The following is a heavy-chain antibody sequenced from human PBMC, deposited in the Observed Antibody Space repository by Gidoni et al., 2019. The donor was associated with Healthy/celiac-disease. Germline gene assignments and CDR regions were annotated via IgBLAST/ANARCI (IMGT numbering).Heavy chain of an antibody. J-gene: IGHJ6*03. D-gene: IGHD2-2*01. Sequence: QVQLVESGGGVVQPGRSLSLSCAASGFPFSSYAMHWVRQAPGKGLGRVAVISYDGSNKYYADSVKGRFTISRDNSKNTLYLQMNSLRAEDTAVYYCARRAGYCSSTSCYALYYYYMDVWGKGTTVTVSS. V-gene: IGHV3-30-3*01. CDR1: GFPFSSYA. CDR2: ISYDGSNK. CDR3: ARRAGYCSSTSCYALYYYYMDV.